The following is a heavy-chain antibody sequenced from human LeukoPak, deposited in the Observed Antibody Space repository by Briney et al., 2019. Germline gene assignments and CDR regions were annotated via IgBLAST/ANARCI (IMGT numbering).Heavy chain of an antibody. CDR2: ISSSSSTI. D-gene: IGHD3-10*01. V-gene: IGHV3-48*02. J-gene: IGHJ5*02. CDR3: ARVKVLWFGESRPNWFDP. CDR1: GFTFSSYS. Sequence: GGSLRLSCAASGFTFSSYSMNWVRQAPGKGLEWVSYISSSSSTIYYADSVKGRFTISRDNAKNSLYLQMNSLRDEDTAVYYCARVKVLWFGESRPNWFDPWAREPWSPSPQ.